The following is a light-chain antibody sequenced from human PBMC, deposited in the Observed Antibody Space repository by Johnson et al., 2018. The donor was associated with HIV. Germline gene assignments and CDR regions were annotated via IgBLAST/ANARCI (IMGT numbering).Light chain of an antibody. CDR1: SSNIGNNR. V-gene: IGLV1-51*01. CDR3: GTWDSSLSAYV. J-gene: IGLJ1*01. Sequence: QSVLTQPPSVSAAPGQKVTISCSGSSSNIGNNRVSWYQQLPGTAPKLLIYENNKRPSGISDRFSGSKSGTSATLGITGLQTGDEADYYCGTWDSSLSAYVFGIGTKVTVL. CDR2: ENN.